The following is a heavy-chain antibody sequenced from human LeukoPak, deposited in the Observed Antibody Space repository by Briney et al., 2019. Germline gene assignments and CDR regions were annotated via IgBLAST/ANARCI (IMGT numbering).Heavy chain of an antibody. CDR1: GGSISSYY. CDR2: IYYSGST. V-gene: IGHV4-59*08. Sequence: SETLSLTCSVSGGSISSYYWSWIRQPPGKGLEWIGYIYYSGSTNYNPSLKSRVTISVDTSKNQFSLRLTSVTAADTAVYYCARQTGSGLFILPGGQGTLVTVSS. D-gene: IGHD3/OR15-3a*01. CDR3: ARQTGSGLFILP. J-gene: IGHJ4*02.